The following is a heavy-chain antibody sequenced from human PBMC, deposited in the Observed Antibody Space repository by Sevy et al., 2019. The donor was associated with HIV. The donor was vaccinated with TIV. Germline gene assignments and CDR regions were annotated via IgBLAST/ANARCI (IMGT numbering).Heavy chain of an antibody. Sequence: GGSLRLSCAASRFTFSSYSMNWVRQAPGKGLEWVSSISSSSSYIYYSDSVKGRFTISRDNAKNSLYLQMNSLRAEDTAVYYCARAGKVVPAAFDYWGHGTLVTVSS. CDR1: RFTFSSYS. V-gene: IGHV3-21*01. J-gene: IGHJ4*01. CDR3: ARAGKVVPAAFDY. D-gene: IGHD2-2*01. CDR2: ISSSSSYI.